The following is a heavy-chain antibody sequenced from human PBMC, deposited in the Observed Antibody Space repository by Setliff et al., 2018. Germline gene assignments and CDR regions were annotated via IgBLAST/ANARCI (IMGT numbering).Heavy chain of an antibody. CDR1: GDSLSGDNYF. D-gene: IGHD3-10*01. V-gene: IGHV4-30-4*02. J-gene: IGHJ5*02. CDR2: IYYTGKT. CDR3: ARTSTYVLGSGSYWDRWFDP. Sequence: SETLSLTCTVAGDSLSGDNYFWSWIRHLPGKGLQWLGHIYYTGKTYYNPSLKSRLEMSVDTSKREYALRLSSVTAADTAVYYCARTSTYVLGSGSYWDRWFDPWSQGTLVTVSS.